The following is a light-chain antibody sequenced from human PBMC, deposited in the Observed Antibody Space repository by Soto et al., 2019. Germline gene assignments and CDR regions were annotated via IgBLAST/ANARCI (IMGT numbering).Light chain of an antibody. CDR2: ENN. CDR3: QSYDSDFVV. CDR1: SGSIANNY. J-gene: IGLJ2*01. V-gene: IGLV6-57*04. Sequence: NSMLTQPHSVSESPGKTLSISCTRSSGSIANNYVQWYQQRPGSAPTTVIYENNQRLSGVPDRFSGSTDGSSNSASLTISGLQNEDEADYCCQSYDSDFVVFGGGTKVTVL.